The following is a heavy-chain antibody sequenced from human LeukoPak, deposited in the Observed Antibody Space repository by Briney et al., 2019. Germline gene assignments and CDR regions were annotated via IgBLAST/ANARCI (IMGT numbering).Heavy chain of an antibody. CDR1: GYTFTGYY. D-gene: IGHD3-3*01. CDR2: INPNSGGT. Sequence: GASVKVSCKASGYTFTGYYMHWVRQAPGQGLEWMGWINPNSGGTNYAQKFQGRVTMTRDTSISTAYMELSRLRSGDTAVYYCARVEGAATYDFWSGSYYFDYWGQGTLVTVSS. CDR3: ARVEGAATYDFWSGSYYFDY. J-gene: IGHJ4*02. V-gene: IGHV1-2*02.